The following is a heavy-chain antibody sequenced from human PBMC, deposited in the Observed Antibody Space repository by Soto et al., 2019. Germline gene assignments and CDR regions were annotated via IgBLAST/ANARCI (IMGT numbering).Heavy chain of an antibody. CDR1: GFTFSSYA. CDR3: ANVVAATGSCCAIDF. Sequence: GSLRLSCAASGFTFSSYAMSWVRQAPGKGLEWVSAISGSGGSTYYADSVKGRFTISRDNSKNTLYLQMNSLRAEDTAVYYCANVVAATGSCCAIDFWGQGIMVTVSS. CDR2: ISGSGGST. J-gene: IGHJ3*01. V-gene: IGHV3-23*01. D-gene: IGHD2-15*01.